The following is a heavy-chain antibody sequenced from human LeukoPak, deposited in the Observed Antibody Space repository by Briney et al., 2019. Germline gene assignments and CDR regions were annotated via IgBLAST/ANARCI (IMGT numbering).Heavy chain of an antibody. CDR1: GGSISSYY. CDR2: IYYSGST. CDR3: ARGVLVRGIAVAGTGD. V-gene: IGHV4-59*12. Sequence: KPSETLSLTCTVSGGSISSYYWSWIRQHPGKGLEWIGYIYYSGSTYYNPSLKSRVTISVDTSKNQFSLKLSSVTAADTAVYYCARGVLVRGIAVAGTGDWGQGTLVTVSS. J-gene: IGHJ4*02. D-gene: IGHD6-19*01.